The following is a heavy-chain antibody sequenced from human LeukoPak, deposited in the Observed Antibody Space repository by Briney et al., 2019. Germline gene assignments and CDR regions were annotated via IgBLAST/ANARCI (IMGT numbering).Heavy chain of an antibody. V-gene: IGHV1-2*02. Sequence: PGASVKVSCKASGYTFTGYYMHWVRQAPGQGLEGMGWINPNSGGTNYAQKFQGRVTMTRDTSISTVYMELSSLRSEDTAVYYCASHPGIAAAAPAWYMDVWGKGTTVTVSS. D-gene: IGHD6-13*01. CDR1: GYTFTGYY. J-gene: IGHJ6*03. CDR2: INPNSGGT. CDR3: ASHPGIAAAAPAWYMDV.